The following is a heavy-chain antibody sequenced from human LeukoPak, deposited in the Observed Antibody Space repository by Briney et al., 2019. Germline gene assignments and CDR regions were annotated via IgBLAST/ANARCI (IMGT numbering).Heavy chain of an antibody. V-gene: IGHV3-21*01. CDR1: GFTFSSYS. CDR3: ARGEWYQLLLGSYYFDY. Sequence: PGGSLRLSCAASGFTFSSYSMNWVRQAPGKGLEWVSSISSSSSYIYYADSVKGRFTISRDNAKNSLYLQMNSLRAEDTAVYYCARGEWYQLLLGSYYFDYWGQGTLVTVSS. J-gene: IGHJ4*02. D-gene: IGHD2-2*01. CDR2: ISSSSSYI.